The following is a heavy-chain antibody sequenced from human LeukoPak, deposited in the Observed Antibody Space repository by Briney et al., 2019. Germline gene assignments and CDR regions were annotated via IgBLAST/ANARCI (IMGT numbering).Heavy chain of an antibody. CDR3: AQDYYDSSGYFSRDY. D-gene: IGHD3-22*01. V-gene: IGHV3-21*05. J-gene: IGHJ4*02. Sequence: GGSLRLSCEASGFTVSSFEINWVRQAPGKGLEWVSYISRSSSYIYYADSVKGRFTISRDNAKNSLYLQMNSLRAEDTAVYYCAQDYYDSSGYFSRDYWGQGTLVTVSS. CDR1: GFTVSSFE. CDR2: ISRSSSYI.